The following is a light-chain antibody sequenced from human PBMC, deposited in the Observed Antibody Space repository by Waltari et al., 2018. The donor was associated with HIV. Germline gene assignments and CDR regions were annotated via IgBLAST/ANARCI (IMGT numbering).Light chain of an antibody. Sequence: QSALTQPASVSGSPGQSITISCIGANSDVGNYNFVSWYQQRPGKAPKLMIYDGNERPSGVSIRFAGSKSGNTASLTISGLQAEDEGDYYCSAYTGDSSLVFGGGTKVTVL. CDR3: SAYTGDSSLV. J-gene: IGLJ2*01. CDR1: NSDVGNYNF. V-gene: IGLV2-23*01. CDR2: DGN.